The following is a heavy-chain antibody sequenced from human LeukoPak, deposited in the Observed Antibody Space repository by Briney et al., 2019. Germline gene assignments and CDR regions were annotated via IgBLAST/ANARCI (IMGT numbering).Heavy chain of an antibody. CDR3: ARDAYTSTWYRFDY. CDR2: TYYRSKWYS. Sequence: SQTLSLTCGISGDSVSSNTAAWNWIRQSPSRGLEWLGRTYYRSKWYSDYAVSVKSRITINPDTSKNQFSLQLNSVTPEDTAMYYCARDAYTSTWYRFDYWGQGTLVTVSS. V-gene: IGHV6-1*01. J-gene: IGHJ4*02. CDR1: GDSVSSNTAA. D-gene: IGHD6-13*01.